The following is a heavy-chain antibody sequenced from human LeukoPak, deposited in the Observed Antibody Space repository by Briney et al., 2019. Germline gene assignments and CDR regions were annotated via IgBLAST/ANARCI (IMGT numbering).Heavy chain of an antibody. Sequence: PGGSLRLSCAGSGFTFSSYWMHWVRQAPGKGLVWVSRINCDGSSTSYADSVKGRFTISRDNAKNTLYLQMNSLRAEDTAVYYCARGGGSGYYFDYWGQGTLVTVSS. J-gene: IGHJ4*02. D-gene: IGHD2-15*01. CDR2: INCDGSST. V-gene: IGHV3-74*01. CDR1: GFTFSSYW. CDR3: ARGGGSGYYFDY.